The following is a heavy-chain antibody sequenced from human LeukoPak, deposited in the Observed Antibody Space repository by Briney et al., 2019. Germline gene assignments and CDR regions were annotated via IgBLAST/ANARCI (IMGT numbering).Heavy chain of an antibody. CDR1: GFTFSSYA. V-gene: IGHV3-23*01. J-gene: IGHJ4*02. Sequence: HAGGSLRLSCAASGFTFSSYAMSWVRQAPGKGLEWVSAISGSGGSTYYADSVKGRFTISRDKSKNTLYLQMNSLRAEDTAVYYCAKDSGYCSSTTCRLDYWGQGTLVTVSS. CDR3: AKDSGYCSSTTCRLDY. D-gene: IGHD2-2*01. CDR2: ISGSGGST.